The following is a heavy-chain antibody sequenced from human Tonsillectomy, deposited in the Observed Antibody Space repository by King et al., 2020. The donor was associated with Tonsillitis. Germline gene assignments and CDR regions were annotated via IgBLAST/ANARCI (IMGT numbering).Heavy chain of an antibody. V-gene: IGHV3-30*18. D-gene: IGHD3-10*01. CDR3: AKDYYGSGSYYPIEY. CDR1: EFTFSSFG. Sequence: QLVESVGGVVQSGRSLRLSCAASEFTFSSFGLHWVRQAPGKGLEWVAVISYDGSTQNYADSVKGRFTISSDNSKNTLYLQMNSLRAEDTAVYYCAKDYYGSGSYYPIEYWGQGTLVTVSS. J-gene: IGHJ4*02. CDR2: ISYDGSTQ.